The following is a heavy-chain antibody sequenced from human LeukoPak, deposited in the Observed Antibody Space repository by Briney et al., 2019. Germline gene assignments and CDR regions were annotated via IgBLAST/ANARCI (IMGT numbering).Heavy chain of an antibody. Sequence: SETLSLTCTVSGYSISSGYYWGWIRQPPGKGLEWIGSIYHSGSTYYNPSLKSRVTISVDTSKNQFSLKLSSVTAADTAVYYCAREGITIFGVVIRNFDYWGQGTLVTVSS. J-gene: IGHJ4*02. D-gene: IGHD3-3*01. CDR3: AREGITIFGVVIRNFDY. CDR2: IYHSGST. V-gene: IGHV4-38-2*02. CDR1: GYSISSGYY.